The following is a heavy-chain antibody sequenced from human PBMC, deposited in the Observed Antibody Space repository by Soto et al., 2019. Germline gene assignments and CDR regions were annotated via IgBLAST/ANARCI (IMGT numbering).Heavy chain of an antibody. CDR2: IIPIFGTA. Sequence: QVQLVQSGAEVKKPGSSVKVSCKASGGTFSSYAISWVRQAPGQGLEWMGGIIPIFGTANYAQKLQGRVTITADESTSTAYMELSSRRSEDTAGYYCASSLMGEVVITTVDAFDIWGQGTMVTVSS. CDR3: ASSLMGEVVITTVDAFDI. D-gene: IGHD3-22*01. CDR1: GGTFSSYA. V-gene: IGHV1-69*01. J-gene: IGHJ3*02.